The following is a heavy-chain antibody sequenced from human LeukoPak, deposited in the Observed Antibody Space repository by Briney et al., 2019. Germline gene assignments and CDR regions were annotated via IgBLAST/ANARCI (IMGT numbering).Heavy chain of an antibody. V-gene: IGHV3-48*01. CDR2: ISSSSGTI. D-gene: IGHD5-18*01. CDR1: GFTFSNSG. CDR3: ARAEIIRGYSYSCVEY. Sequence: GSLRLSCAASGFTFSNSGMNWVRQAPGKGLEWVSYISSSSGTIYYADSVKGRFTISRDNAKNSLYLQMNSLRAEDTAVYYCARAEIIRGYSYSCVEYWGQGTLVTVSS. J-gene: IGHJ4*02.